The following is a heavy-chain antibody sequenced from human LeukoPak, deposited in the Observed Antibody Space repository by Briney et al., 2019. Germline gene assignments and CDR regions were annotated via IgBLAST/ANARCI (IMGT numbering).Heavy chain of an antibody. D-gene: IGHD5-18*01. Sequence: GRSLTLACAVAGSSFSNYAMEWVRQAPCKGLEWVAVISYDGSNKYYADSVMGRFTISRDNSKNTLYLQMNSLRAEDTAVYYCSRDLYSYGHFDYWGQGTLVTVSS. CDR2: ISYDGSNK. J-gene: IGHJ4*02. CDR1: GSSFSNYA. CDR3: SRDLYSYGHFDY. V-gene: IGHV3-30-3*01.